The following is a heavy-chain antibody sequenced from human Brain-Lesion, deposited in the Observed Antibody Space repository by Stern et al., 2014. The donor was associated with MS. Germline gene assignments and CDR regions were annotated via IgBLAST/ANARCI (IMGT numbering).Heavy chain of an antibody. J-gene: IGHJ4*02. Sequence: QMQLVQSGAEVKKPGASVKVSCKVSGYTLTEFSMHWVRQAPRKGLEWMGGFDPEDGETIYAQKFQGRVTMTEDTSTDTAYMELSSLRSGDTAVYYCATLSPGAGGNYYRHFDYWGQGTLVTVSS. CDR2: FDPEDGET. V-gene: IGHV1-24*01. CDR1: GYTLTEFS. D-gene: IGHD1-26*01. CDR3: ATLSPGAGGNYYRHFDY.